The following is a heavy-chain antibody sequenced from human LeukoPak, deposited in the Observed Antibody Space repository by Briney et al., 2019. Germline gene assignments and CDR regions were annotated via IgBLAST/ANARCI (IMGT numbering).Heavy chain of an antibody. Sequence: SETLSLTCAVYGGSFSGYYWSWIRQPPGKGLEWIGEINHSRSTNYNPSLKSRVTISVDTSKNQFSLKLSSVTAADTAVYYCARGYSSGPDYWGQGTLVTVSS. J-gene: IGHJ4*02. D-gene: IGHD6-19*01. CDR1: GGSFSGYY. V-gene: IGHV4-34*01. CDR2: INHSRST. CDR3: ARGYSSGPDY.